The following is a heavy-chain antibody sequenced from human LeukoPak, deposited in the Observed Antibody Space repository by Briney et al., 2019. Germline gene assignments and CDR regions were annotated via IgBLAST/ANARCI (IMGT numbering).Heavy chain of an antibody. Sequence: ETLSLTCTVSGGSISSGGYYWSWIRQAPGKGLEWVSVISGSGGTKSYADSVKGRFTISRDNSKNTLSLQMNSLRAEDTAIYYCAKVDTMIIVVYYLDFWGPGTLVTVSS. CDR2: ISGSGGTK. CDR1: GGSISSGGYY. V-gene: IGHV3-23*01. CDR3: AKVDTMIIVVYYLDF. J-gene: IGHJ4*02. D-gene: IGHD3-22*01.